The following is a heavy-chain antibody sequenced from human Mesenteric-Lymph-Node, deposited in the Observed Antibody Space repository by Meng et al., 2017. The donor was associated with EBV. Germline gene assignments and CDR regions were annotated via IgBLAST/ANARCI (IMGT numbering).Heavy chain of an antibody. V-gene: IGHV4-4*02. D-gene: IGHD3-16*02. J-gene: IGHJ4*02. CDR2: IFHSGGT. Sequence: ESGQGVVKAAGTLYLTCAVSSGSIINSNWWSWVRQPPGKGLQWIGEIFHSGGTNYNPSLKSRVTISVDKSKNQFSLKVNSLTAADTAVYYCARITFGGAIGDWGQGTLVTVSS. CDR3: ARITFGGAIGD. CDR1: SGSIINSNW.